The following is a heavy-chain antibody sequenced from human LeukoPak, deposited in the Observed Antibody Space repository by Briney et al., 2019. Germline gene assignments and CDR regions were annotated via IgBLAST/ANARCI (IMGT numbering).Heavy chain of an antibody. Sequence: ASVKVSCKASGYTFTSYDINWVRQATGQGLEWMGWMNPNSGNTGYAQKFQGRVTMTTDTSTSTAYMELRSLRSDDTAVYYCARGVGATYYYYYYMDVWGKGTTVTASS. CDR1: GYTFTSYD. V-gene: IGHV1-8*01. J-gene: IGHJ6*03. CDR2: MNPNSGNT. CDR3: ARGVGATYYYYYYMDV. D-gene: IGHD1-26*01.